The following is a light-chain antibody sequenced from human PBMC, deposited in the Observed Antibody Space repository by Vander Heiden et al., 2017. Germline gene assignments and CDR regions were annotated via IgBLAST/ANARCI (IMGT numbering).Light chain of an antibody. Sequence: DIVMTQSPDTLAVSLGERATINCESSQNLLSRSNNKNLLTWCQQKPGQPPRVLFYWGSTRAYGVPDSFSDSGSGTRFTLTISSLQAEDVAVYYWQQDYSSHLTFGRVTTVE. J-gene: IGKJ1*01. CDR2: WGS. CDR1: QNLLSRSNNKNL. V-gene: IGKV4-1*01. CDR3: QQDYSSHLT.